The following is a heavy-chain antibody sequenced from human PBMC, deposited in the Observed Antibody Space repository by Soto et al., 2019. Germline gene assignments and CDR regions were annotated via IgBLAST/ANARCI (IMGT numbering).Heavy chain of an antibody. J-gene: IGHJ5*02. CDR1: GGSFSGYY. V-gene: IGHV4-34*01. Sequence: PSETLSLTCAVYGGSFSGYYWSWIRQPPGKGLEWIGEINHSGSTNYNPSLKSRVTISVDTSKNQFSLKLSSVTAADTAVYYCARGTATGIQGNWFDPWGQGTLVTVSS. CDR2: INHSGST. CDR3: ARGTATGIQGNWFDP. D-gene: IGHD5-18*01.